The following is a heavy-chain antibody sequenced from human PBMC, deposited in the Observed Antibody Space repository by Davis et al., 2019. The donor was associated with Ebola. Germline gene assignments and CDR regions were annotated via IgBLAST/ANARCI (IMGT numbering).Heavy chain of an antibody. D-gene: IGHD3-22*01. CDR2: INAGNGNT. CDR3: ARDSSYDSSGYYTL. Sequence: ASVKVSCKASGYTFTSYAMHWVRQAPGQRLEWMGWINAGNGNTKYSQKFQGRVTMTTDTSTSTAYMELRSLRSDDTAVYYCARDSSYDSSGYYTLWGQGTLVTVSS. CDR1: GYTFTSYA. J-gene: IGHJ4*02. V-gene: IGHV1-3*01.